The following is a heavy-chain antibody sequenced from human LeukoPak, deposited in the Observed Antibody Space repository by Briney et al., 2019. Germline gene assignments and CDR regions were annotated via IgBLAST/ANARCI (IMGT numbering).Heavy chain of an antibody. V-gene: IGHV3-23*01. CDR1: GFTFSTYA. J-gene: IGHJ6*03. D-gene: IGHD3-10*01. CDR2: ISGSGGYT. Sequence: PGGSLRLSCAASGFTFSTYAMSWVRQAPGKGLEWVSSISGSGGYTYYADSVKGRFTISRDNSKNTLYLQMNSLRAEDTAVYYCAKGAVREELYYYYYMDVWGKGTTDTISS. CDR3: AKGAVREELYYYYYMDV.